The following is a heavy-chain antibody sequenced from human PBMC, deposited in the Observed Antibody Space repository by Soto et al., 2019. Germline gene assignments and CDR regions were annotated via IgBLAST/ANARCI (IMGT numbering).Heavy chain of an antibody. Sequence: QVQLQQWGAGLLKPSETLSLTCAVYGGSFSGYYWSWIRQPPGKGLEWIGEINHSGSTNYNPSLKGRVTISVDTSNNQFSLKLSSVTAADTAVYYCARGWVHIAAAGYNWFDPWGQGTLVTVSS. D-gene: IGHD6-13*01. CDR3: ARGWVHIAAAGYNWFDP. J-gene: IGHJ5*02. CDR1: GGSFSGYY. V-gene: IGHV4-34*01. CDR2: INHSGST.